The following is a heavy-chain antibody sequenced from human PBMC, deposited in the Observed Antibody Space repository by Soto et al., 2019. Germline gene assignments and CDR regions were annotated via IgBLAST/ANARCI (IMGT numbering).Heavy chain of an antibody. J-gene: IGHJ5*02. CDR3: ARCLHCSNGGRFDP. D-gene: IGHD2-8*01. CDR1: VVSISSTNF. CDR2: MWPSGGT. Sequence: QVHLQESGPGLVTPSGTLSLTCAVSVVSISSTNFWTWVRQAPGKGLEWIGEMWPSGGTTYNPSLQNRVTISVDNSKNHLSLTLTSVTAADTAIYYCARCLHCSNGGRFDPWGQGALVTVSS. V-gene: IGHV4-4*02.